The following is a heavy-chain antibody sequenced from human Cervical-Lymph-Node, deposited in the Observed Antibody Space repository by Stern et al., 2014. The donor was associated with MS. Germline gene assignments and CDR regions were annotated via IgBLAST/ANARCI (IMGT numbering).Heavy chain of an antibody. CDR2: VYHPGSA. CDR3: ARDQGFQLMNS. Sequence: VQLEESGPGLVRPSGTLSLTCAVSGDSISNDNWWRWVRQPPGKGLEWIGEVYHPGSANYDPSTKSRVTISVDKSKNQFSLRLTSMTAADTAVYYCARDQGFQLMNSWGQGTLVIVSS. J-gene: IGHJ4*02. CDR1: GDSISNDNW. D-gene: IGHD2-2*01. V-gene: IGHV4-4*02.